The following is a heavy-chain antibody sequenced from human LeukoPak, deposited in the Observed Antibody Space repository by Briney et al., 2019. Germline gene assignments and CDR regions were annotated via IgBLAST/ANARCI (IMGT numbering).Heavy chain of an antibody. CDR2: ISAYNGNT. CDR1: GYTFTSYG. V-gene: IGHV1-18*01. J-gene: IGHJ3*02. D-gene: IGHD2-15*01. Sequence: VASVKVSCKASGYTFTSYGISWVRQAPGQGLEWMGWISAYNGNTNYAQKLQGRVTMTTDTSTSTAYMELRSLRSDDTAVYYCARVPADIVVVVAAHDAFDIWGQGTMVTVSS. CDR3: ARVPADIVVVVAAHDAFDI.